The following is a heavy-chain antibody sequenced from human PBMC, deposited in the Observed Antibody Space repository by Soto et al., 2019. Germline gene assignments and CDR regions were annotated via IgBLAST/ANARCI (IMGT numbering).Heavy chain of an antibody. CDR3: AADPQGHYCTSTGCLYFFDP. D-gene: IGHD2-2*01. Sequence: EVQLLESGGALVQPGGSLRLSCAASGFTFSNHAMNWVRQAPGKGLEWVSTISDSGSTYYADSVKGRFTISRDNSKNTLDWQMTSLTAEDTAVYHCAADPQGHYCTSTGCLYFFDPWGQGTLVSVSS. CDR2: ISDSGST. J-gene: IGHJ5*02. V-gene: IGHV3-23*01. CDR1: GFTFSNHA.